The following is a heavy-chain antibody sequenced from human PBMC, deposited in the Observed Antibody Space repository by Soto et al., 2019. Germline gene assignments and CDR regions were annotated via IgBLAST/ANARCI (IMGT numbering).Heavy chain of an antibody. V-gene: IGHV4-39*01. Sequence: SETLSLTCTVSGVSIHNSHSFWAWIRQPHGKGLEFIGSVYHNGGAHYNSSLKSRVTISVDTAHNQVSLRMRSLTAADTAVYYCGRVVEGATRHTDPDSWGQGILVTVSS. CDR1: GVSIHNSHSF. D-gene: IGHD2-21*01. J-gene: IGHJ5*01. CDR2: VYHNGGA. CDR3: GRVVEGATRHTDPDS.